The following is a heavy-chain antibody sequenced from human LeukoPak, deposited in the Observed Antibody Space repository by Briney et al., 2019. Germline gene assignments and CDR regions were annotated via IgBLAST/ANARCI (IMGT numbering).Heavy chain of an antibody. CDR1: GFTFSNAW. Sequence: PGGSLRLSCAASGFTFSNAWMSWVRQAPGKGLDWVGRIKSKTDGGTTDYAAPVKGRFTISRDDSRNTLYLQMNSLKTEDTAVYYCTTSYCSGGSCYWGSFDYWGQGTLVTVSS. V-gene: IGHV3-15*01. J-gene: IGHJ4*02. D-gene: IGHD2-15*01. CDR2: IKSKTDGGTT. CDR3: TTSYCSGGSCYWGSFDY.